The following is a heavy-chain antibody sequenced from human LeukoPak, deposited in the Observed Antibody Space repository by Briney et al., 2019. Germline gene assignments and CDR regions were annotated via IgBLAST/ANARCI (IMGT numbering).Heavy chain of an antibody. Sequence: SETLSLTCTVSGGSISNYYWSWIRQPPGKGLEWIGYIYCSGSTNYSPSLKSRVTISVDMSKNQFSLKLSSVTAADTAVYYCARGVGGSGSYYYYGMDVWGQGTTVTVSS. V-gene: IGHV4-59*01. CDR3: ARGVGGSGSYYYYGMDV. D-gene: IGHD3-10*01. CDR2: IYCSGST. J-gene: IGHJ6*02. CDR1: GGSISNYY.